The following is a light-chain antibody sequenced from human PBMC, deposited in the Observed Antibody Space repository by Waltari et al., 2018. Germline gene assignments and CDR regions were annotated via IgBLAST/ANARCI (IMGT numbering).Light chain of an antibody. J-gene: IGKJ1*01. CDR3: QQYYSTLSWT. Sequence: IVMTQSPDSLALSRGERATINCKSSPGVLYSSNKKNYLAWYRQKPGQSPKLLIYWASTRESGVPDRFSGSGSETDFTLTISSLQAEDVAVYYCQQYYSTLSWTFGQGTKVEIK. CDR1: PGVLYSSNKKNY. V-gene: IGKV4-1*01. CDR2: WAS.